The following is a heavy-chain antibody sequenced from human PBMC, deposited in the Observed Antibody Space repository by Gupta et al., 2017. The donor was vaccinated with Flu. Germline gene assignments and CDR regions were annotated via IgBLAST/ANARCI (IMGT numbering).Heavy chain of an antibody. V-gene: IGHV3-21*02. Sequence: EPQLVESGGGLVKPGVSLRPSCAAPGFHLNTYYITWVRQALGKGLEWVSSLSSSSRYIYYTGSVRGRFTISRDNAKNSLYLQMNNLRVGDTAVYYCARHFSDRDAFDIWGQGTMVTVSS. CDR1: GFHLNTYY. CDR2: LSSSSRYI. J-gene: IGHJ3*02. CDR3: ARHFSDRDAFDI. D-gene: IGHD3-22*01.